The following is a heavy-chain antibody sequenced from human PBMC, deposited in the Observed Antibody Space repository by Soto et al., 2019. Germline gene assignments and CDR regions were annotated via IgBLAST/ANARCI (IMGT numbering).Heavy chain of an antibody. CDR1: GGSFSGYY. Sequence: SETLSLTCAVYGGSFSGYYWSWIRQPPGKGLEWIGEINHSGSTNYNPSLKSRVTISVDTSKNQFSLKLSSVTAADTAVYYCTRIVEAPEYYFEYWGQGTLVTVS. J-gene: IGHJ4*02. CDR2: INHSGST. CDR3: TRIVEAPEYYFEY. V-gene: IGHV4-34*01. D-gene: IGHD1-26*01.